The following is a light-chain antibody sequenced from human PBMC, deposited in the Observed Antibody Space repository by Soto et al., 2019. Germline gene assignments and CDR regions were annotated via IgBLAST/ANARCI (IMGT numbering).Light chain of an antibody. J-gene: IGLJ3*02. CDR1: SSNIGAGYD. CDR3: QSYDSSLSGWV. Sequence: QSVLTQTPSESGAPGQRVTISCTGSSSNIGAGYDVHWYQKLPGTAPKLLISGNSNRPSGVPDRFSGSKSGTSASLAITGLQAEDEADYYCQSYDSSLSGWVFGGGTKLTVL. V-gene: IGLV1-40*01. CDR2: GNS.